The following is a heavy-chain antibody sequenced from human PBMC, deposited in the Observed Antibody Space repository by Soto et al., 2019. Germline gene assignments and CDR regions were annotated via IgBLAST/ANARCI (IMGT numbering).Heavy chain of an antibody. J-gene: IGHJ4*02. CDR1: GFTFSSYS. D-gene: IGHD6-19*01. Sequence: PGGSLRLSCAASGFTFSSYSMNWVRQAPGKGLEWVSSISSSSSYIYYADSVKGRFTISRDNAKNSLYLQMNSLRAEDTAVYYCARVPHSGYSSGWNGDYWGQGTLVTVSS. CDR3: ARVPHSGYSSGWNGDY. CDR2: ISSSSSYI. V-gene: IGHV3-21*01.